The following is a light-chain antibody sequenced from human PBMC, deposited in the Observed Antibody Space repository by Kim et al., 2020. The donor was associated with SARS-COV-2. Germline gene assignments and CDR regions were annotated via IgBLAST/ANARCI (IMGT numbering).Light chain of an antibody. J-gene: IGKJ5*01. CDR3: QQGYSTPIT. V-gene: IGKV1-39*01. CDR1: RSIDTY. Sequence: DIQMTRSPPSLSASVGDRVTITCRASRSIDTYLNWYHQKPGNAPKLLIYAASSLQSGVPSRFSGSGSGTDFTLTISSLQPEDFATYYCQQGYSTPITFGQGTRLEIK. CDR2: AAS.